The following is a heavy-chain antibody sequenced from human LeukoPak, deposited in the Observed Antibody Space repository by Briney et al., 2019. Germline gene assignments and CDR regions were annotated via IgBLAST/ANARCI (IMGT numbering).Heavy chain of an antibody. Sequence: SETLSLTCAVSGYSISSGYYWGWIRQPPGKGPEWIGSIYHSGSTYYNPSLKSRVTISVDTSKNQFSLKLSSVTAADTAVYYCARVVGSSWYCFDYWGQGTLVTVSS. CDR3: ARVVGSSWYCFDY. CDR1: GYSISSGYY. D-gene: IGHD6-13*01. V-gene: IGHV4-38-2*01. J-gene: IGHJ4*02. CDR2: IYHSGST.